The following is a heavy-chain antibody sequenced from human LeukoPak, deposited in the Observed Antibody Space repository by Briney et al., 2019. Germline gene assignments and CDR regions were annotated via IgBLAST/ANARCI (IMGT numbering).Heavy chain of an antibody. J-gene: IGHJ4*02. Sequence: ASVKVSCKASGYTFTGHYMHWVRQAPGQGLEWMGWINPNSGGTNYAQKFQGRVTMTRDTSISTAYMELSGLRSDDTAVYYCARDPTGDSGSLGTPDYWGQGTLVTVSS. CDR2: INPNSGGT. CDR1: GYTFTGHY. CDR3: ARDPTGDSGSLGTPDY. D-gene: IGHD1-26*01. V-gene: IGHV1-2*02.